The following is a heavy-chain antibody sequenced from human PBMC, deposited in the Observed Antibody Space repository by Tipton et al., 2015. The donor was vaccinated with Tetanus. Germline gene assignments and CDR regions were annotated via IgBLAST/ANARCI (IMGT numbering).Heavy chain of an antibody. CDR1: GFTFSNYA. V-gene: IGHV3-23*01. D-gene: IGHD2/OR15-2a*01. J-gene: IGHJ2*01. CDR3: ARDIAIVRARDWYFDV. Sequence: SLRLSCAASGFTFSNYAMAWVRQAPGKGLEWVSGISVRGSHTYYADPVKGRFSISRDNSKNTVYLQMNSLRDEDTAVYYCARDIAIVRARDWYFDVWGRGTLVTASS. CDR2: ISVRGSHT.